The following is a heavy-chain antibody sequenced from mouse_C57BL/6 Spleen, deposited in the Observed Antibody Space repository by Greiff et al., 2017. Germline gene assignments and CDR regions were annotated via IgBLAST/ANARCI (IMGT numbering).Heavy chain of an antibody. CDR3: ARSYDYDESDY. CDR2: IGPGSGST. D-gene: IGHD2-4*01. CDR1: GYTFTDYN. J-gene: IGHJ2*01. Sequence: QVQLQQSGAELVKPGASVKISCKASGYTFTDYNINWVKQRPGQGLEWIGKIGPGSGSTYYNEKFKGKSTLTADKYSSTSYMQLSSLTSEDSAVYFCARSYDYDESDYWGQGTTLTVSS. V-gene: IGHV1-77*01.